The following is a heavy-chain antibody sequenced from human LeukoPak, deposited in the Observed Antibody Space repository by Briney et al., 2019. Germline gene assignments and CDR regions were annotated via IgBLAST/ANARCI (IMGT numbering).Heavy chain of an antibody. Sequence: PGGSLRLSCVASGFIFDNYALSWVRQAPGKELEWVSGISGSADNTYYADSVKGRSTISRDISKNTVYLQMNNLRVDDTAVYYCAKGPKLGDGFHCDYWGQGTLVTVSS. CDR1: GFIFDNYA. V-gene: IGHV3-23*01. J-gene: IGHJ4*02. CDR2: ISGSADNT. D-gene: IGHD5-24*01. CDR3: AKGPKLGDGFHCDY.